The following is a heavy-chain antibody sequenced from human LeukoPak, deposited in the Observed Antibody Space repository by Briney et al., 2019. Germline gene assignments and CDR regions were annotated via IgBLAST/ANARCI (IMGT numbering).Heavy chain of an antibody. J-gene: IGHJ5*02. CDR3: ARIIRDYGSGSYGWFDP. D-gene: IGHD3-10*01. CDR2: IYYSGST. Sequence: SETLSLTCTVSGGSISSYYWSWIRQPPGKGLEWIGYIYYSGSTNYNPSLKSRVTISVDTSKNQFSLKLSSVTAADTAVYYCARIIRDYGSGSYGWFDPWGQGTLVTVSS. V-gene: IGHV4-59*01. CDR1: GGSISSYY.